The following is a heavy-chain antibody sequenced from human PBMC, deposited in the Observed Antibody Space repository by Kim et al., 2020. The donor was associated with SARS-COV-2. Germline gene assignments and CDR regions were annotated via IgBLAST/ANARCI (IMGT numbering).Heavy chain of an antibody. CDR3: TTGYSSSWGPNYYYYGMDV. CDR1: GFTFSGSA. V-gene: IGHV3-73*01. Sequence: GGSLRLSCAASGFTFSGSAMHWVRQASGKGLEWVGRIRSKANSYATAYAASVKGRFTISRDDSKNTAYLQMNSLKTEDTAVYYCTTGYSSSWGPNYYYYGMDVWGQGTTVTVSS. J-gene: IGHJ6*02. D-gene: IGHD6-13*01. CDR2: IRSKANSYAT.